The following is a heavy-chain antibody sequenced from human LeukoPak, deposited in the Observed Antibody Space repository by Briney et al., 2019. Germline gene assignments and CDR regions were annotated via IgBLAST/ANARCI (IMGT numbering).Heavy chain of an antibody. D-gene: IGHD4-17*01. CDR1: GDSININNW. V-gene: IGHV4-4*02. CDR2: IYHSGST. Sequence: SETLSLTCAVSGDSININNWWNWVRQPPGKGLEWIGEIYHSGSTNYNPSLKSRVTISVDKSKYQFSLKLSSVTAADTAVYFCAREMTAVTAFDFWGQGTLVTVSS. J-gene: IGHJ4*02. CDR3: AREMTAVTAFDF.